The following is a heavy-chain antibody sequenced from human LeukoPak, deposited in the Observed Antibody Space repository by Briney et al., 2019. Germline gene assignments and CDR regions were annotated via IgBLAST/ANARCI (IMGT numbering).Heavy chain of an antibody. Sequence: GGSLILSCAASGFTFSTYSMNWVRQAPGKGLEWVSYIRSSSSYIYYADSVKGRFTISRDNAKNTLYLQMNSLRAEDTAVYYCAKTYYYDSSGYHLDYWGQGTLVTVSS. CDR2: IRSSSSYI. J-gene: IGHJ4*02. D-gene: IGHD3-22*01. V-gene: IGHV3-21*01. CDR1: GFTFSTYS. CDR3: AKTYYYDSSGYHLDY.